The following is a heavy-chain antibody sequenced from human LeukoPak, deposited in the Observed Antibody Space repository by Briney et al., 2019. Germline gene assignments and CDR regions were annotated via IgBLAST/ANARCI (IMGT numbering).Heavy chain of an antibody. Sequence: EASVKVSCKASGYTFTSYGISWVRQAPGQGLEWIGWISAYNGNTNYAQKLQGRVTMTTDTSTSTAYMELRSLRSDDTAVYYCAREGPGSSSWYVRWFDPWGQGTLVTVSS. J-gene: IGHJ5*02. CDR3: AREGPGSSSWYVRWFDP. V-gene: IGHV1-18*01. CDR1: GYTFTSYG. CDR2: ISAYNGNT. D-gene: IGHD6-13*01.